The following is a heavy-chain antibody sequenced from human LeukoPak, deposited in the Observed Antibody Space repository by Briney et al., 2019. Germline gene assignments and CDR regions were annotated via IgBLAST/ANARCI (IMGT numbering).Heavy chain of an antibody. Sequence: GGSLRLSCAASGFTFDDYAMHWVRQAPGKGLEWVSGISWNSGSIGYADSVKGRFTISRDNAKNSLYLQMNSLRAEDMALYYCAKATDAFDIWGQGTMVTVPS. V-gene: IGHV3-9*03. CDR2: ISWNSGSI. CDR3: AKATDAFDI. CDR1: GFTFDDYA. J-gene: IGHJ3*02.